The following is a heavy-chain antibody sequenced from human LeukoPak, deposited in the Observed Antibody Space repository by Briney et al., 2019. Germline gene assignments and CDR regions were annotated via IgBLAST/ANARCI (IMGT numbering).Heavy chain of an antibody. CDR3: ARTQLNGSRAP. Sequence: QSGGSLRLSCAASGFSIGTYWMTWARQVPGKGLEWVANINQDGSGKSYVDSVKGRFTISRDNAKNSLYLQMNGLRADDTAVYYCARTQLNGSRAPWGQGTLVTVSS. CDR2: INQDGSGK. D-gene: IGHD3-10*01. CDR1: GFSIGTYW. V-gene: IGHV3-7*01. J-gene: IGHJ5*02.